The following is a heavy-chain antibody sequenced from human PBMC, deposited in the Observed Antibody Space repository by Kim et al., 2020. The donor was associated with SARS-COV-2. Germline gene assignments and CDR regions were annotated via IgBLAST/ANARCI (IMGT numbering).Heavy chain of an antibody. D-gene: IGHD5-12*01. CDR1: GGSFSGYY. CDR3: ASREMATMYTY. J-gene: IGHJ4*02. Sequence: SETLSLTCAVYGGSFSGYYWSWIRQPPGKGLEWIGEINHSGSTNYNPSLKSRVTISVDTSKNQFSLKLSSVTAADTAVYYCASREMATMYTYWGQGTLVTVSS. V-gene: IGHV4-34*01. CDR2: INHSGST.